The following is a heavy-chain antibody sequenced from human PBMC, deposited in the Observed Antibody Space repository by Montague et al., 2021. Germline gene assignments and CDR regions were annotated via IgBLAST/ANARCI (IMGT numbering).Heavy chain of an antibody. V-gene: IGHV3-74*01. CDR2: IVGDGHYK. J-gene: IGHJ4*01. CDR3: VRDGDGFNFDY. CDR1: GFTFNNFW. Sequence: SLSLSCAASGFTFNNFWMHWVRQAPGKGLVWVSRIVGDGHYKNYADSVQGRFTISRDSAENTLYLQMDGLRVGDTAVYYCVRDGDGFNFDYWGHGTLVTVSS. D-gene: IGHD5-24*01.